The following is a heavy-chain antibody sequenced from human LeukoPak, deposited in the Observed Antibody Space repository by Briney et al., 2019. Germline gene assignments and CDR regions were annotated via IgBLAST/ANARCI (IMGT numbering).Heavy chain of an antibody. J-gene: IGHJ4*02. V-gene: IGHV4-59*01. CDR1: GLTFSSYG. CDR3: ARDGSYYVGYFDY. CDR2: IYYSGST. Sequence: GSLRLSCAASGLTFSSYGMSWIRQPPGKGLEWIGYIYYSGSTNYNPSLKSRVTISVDTSKNQFSLKLSSVTAADTAVYYCARDGSYYVGYFDYWGQGTLVTVSS. D-gene: IGHD1-26*01.